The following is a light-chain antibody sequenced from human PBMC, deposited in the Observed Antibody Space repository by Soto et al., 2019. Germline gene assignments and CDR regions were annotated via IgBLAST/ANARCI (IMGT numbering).Light chain of an antibody. Sequence: DIQMTQSPSTLSASVGDRVTITCRASQSISSCLAWYQQKPGKAPNLLIHDASSLESGVPSRFSGSGSGTEFTLTISSLQPDDFATYYCQQYNSYSRTFGQGTKVDIK. CDR1: QSISSC. J-gene: IGKJ1*01. CDR2: DAS. V-gene: IGKV1-5*01. CDR3: QQYNSYSRT.